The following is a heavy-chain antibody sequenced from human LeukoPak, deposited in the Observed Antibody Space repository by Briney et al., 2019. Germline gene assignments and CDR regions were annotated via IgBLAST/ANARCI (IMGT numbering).Heavy chain of an antibody. D-gene: IGHD6-13*01. CDR2: IDEDGGEI. CDR1: GFTFSSYR. V-gene: IGHV3-7*01. J-gene: IGHJ5*02. Sequence: GGSLRLSCAAFGFTFSSYRMTWVRQAPGKGLEWVANIDEDGGEIYYVDSVKGRFTISRDNAKKSLFLQMNSLRVEDTSVYYCARVGTSSWYAWGQGTLVTVSS. CDR3: ARVGTSSWYA.